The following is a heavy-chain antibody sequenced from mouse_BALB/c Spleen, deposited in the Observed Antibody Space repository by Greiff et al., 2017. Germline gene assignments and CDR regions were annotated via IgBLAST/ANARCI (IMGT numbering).Heavy chain of an antibody. CDR3: ASGDGFAY. J-gene: IGHJ3*01. V-gene: IGHV5-6*01. Sequence: EVQLVESGGDLVKPGGSLKLSCAASGFTFSSYGMSWVRQTPDKRLEWVATISSGGSYTYYPDSVKGRFTISRDNAKNTLYLQMSSLKSEDTAMYYCASGDGFAYWGQGTLVTVSA. CDR2: ISSGGSYT. D-gene: IGHD3-3*01. CDR1: GFTFSSYG.